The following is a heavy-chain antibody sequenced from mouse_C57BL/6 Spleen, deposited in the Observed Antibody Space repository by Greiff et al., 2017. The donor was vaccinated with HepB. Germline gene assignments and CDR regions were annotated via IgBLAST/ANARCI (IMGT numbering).Heavy chain of an antibody. CDR3: ARGDGPYFDY. J-gene: IGHJ2*01. CDR2: ISYDGSN. Sequence: EVQVVESGPGLVKPSQSLSLTCSVTGYSITSGYYWNWIRQFPGNKLEWMGYISYDGSNNYNPSLKNRISITRDTSKNQFFLKLNSVTTEDTATYYCARGDGPYFDYWGQGTTLTVSS. CDR1: GYSITSGYY. D-gene: IGHD2-3*01. V-gene: IGHV3-6*01.